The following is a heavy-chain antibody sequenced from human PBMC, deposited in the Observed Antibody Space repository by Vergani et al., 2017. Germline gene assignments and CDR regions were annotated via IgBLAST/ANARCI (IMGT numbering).Heavy chain of an antibody. Sequence: QLQLQESGPGLVKPSETLSLTCTVSGGSISSSSYYWGWIRQPPGKGLEWIGSIYYSGSTYYNPSLKSRVTISVDRSKNQFSLKLSSVTAADTAVYYCAREGCSSTSCYFDYWGQGTLVTVSS. D-gene: IGHD2-2*01. J-gene: IGHJ4*02. CDR2: IYYSGST. CDR3: AREGCSSTSCYFDY. CDR1: GGSISSSSYY. V-gene: IGHV4-39*07.